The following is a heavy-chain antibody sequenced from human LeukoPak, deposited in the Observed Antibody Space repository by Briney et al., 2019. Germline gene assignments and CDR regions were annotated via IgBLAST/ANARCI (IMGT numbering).Heavy chain of an antibody. J-gene: IGHJ5*02. CDR1: GFTFSSYG. CDR3: AKDRYPYSSSSVHWLDP. D-gene: IGHD6-6*01. V-gene: IGHV3-33*06. Sequence: PGGSLRLSCAASGFTFSSYGMHWVRQAPGKGLEWVAVIWYDGSNKYYADSLKGRFTISRDNSKNMLYLQMNILRVEDTAVYYCAKDRYPYSSSSVHWLDPWGQGTLVTVSS. CDR2: IWYDGSNK.